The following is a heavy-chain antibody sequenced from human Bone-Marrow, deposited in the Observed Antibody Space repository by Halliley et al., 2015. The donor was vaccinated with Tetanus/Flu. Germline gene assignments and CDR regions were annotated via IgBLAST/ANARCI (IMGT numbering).Heavy chain of an antibody. V-gene: IGHV4-39*01. Sequence: TLSLTCTVSGVSLTSSGYYWGWIRQPPGKGLEWIGSLYYSGSTYYNPSLKSLVSISVDTSKNHLSLNLNSVTAADTAVYYCARHYRHWLFDYWGQGTLVTVSS. CDR2: LYYSGST. CDR3: ARHYRHWLFDY. J-gene: IGHJ4*02. D-gene: IGHD3-16*02. CDR1: GVSLTSSGYY.